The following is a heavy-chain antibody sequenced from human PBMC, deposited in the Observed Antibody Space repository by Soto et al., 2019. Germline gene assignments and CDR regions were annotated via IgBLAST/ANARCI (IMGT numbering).Heavy chain of an antibody. J-gene: IGHJ6*02. CDR1: GYTFPSYD. V-gene: IGHV1-8*01. Sequence: ASVKVSCKASGYTFPSYDINWVRQATGQGLEWMGRIIPIRGIANYAQKFQGRVTMTRDTSTSTAYMELSSLRSEDTAVYYCARLHGYCISSSCHGHYAMDVWGQGTTVTVSS. D-gene: IGHD2-2*01. CDR2: IIPIRGIA. CDR3: ARLHGYCISSSCHGHYAMDV.